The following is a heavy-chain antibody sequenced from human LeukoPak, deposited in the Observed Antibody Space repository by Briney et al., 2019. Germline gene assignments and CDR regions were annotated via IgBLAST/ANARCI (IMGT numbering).Heavy chain of an antibody. Sequence: PGGSLRLSCAASGFTFSSYAMHWVRQAPGKGLEWVAVISYDGSNKYYADSVRGRFTISRDNSKNTLYLQMNSLRGEDTAVYYCAREVDETWGSGSTVFDYWGQGTLVTVSS. CDR3: AREVDETWGSGSTVFDY. CDR2: ISYDGSNK. V-gene: IGHV3-30-3*01. J-gene: IGHJ4*02. D-gene: IGHD3-10*01. CDR1: GFTFSSYA.